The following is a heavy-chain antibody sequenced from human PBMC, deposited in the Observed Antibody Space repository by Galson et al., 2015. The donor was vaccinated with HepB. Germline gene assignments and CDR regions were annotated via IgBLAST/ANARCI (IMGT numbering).Heavy chain of an antibody. CDR1: GFRLSGYC. D-gene: IGHD1/OR15-1a*01. CDR3: ARGNNPNY. CDR2: INKDGSAK. V-gene: IGHV3-7*03. Sequence: SLRLSCAASGFRLSGYCMTWVRQSPERGLEWVANINKDGSAKHYLDSVKGRFTISRDNAKNSVFLQMDSLRADDTAIYYCARGNNPNYWGQGSLVTGSA. J-gene: IGHJ4*02.